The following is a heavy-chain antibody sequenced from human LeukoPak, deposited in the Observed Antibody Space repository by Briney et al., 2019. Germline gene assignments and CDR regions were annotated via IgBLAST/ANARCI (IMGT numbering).Heavy chain of an antibody. D-gene: IGHD7-27*01. CDR3: ASRISRLGKAGDDY. CDR1: GFTLSTYA. CDR2: MTGSGGST. Sequence: GGSLRLSCAASGFTLSTYAMSWVRQAPGKGLEWVSGMTGSGGSTFYADSVKARFTISRDNSKTSLYLQMNSLRAEDTAVYYCASRISRLGKAGDDYWGQGSLVTVSS. V-gene: IGHV3-23*01. J-gene: IGHJ4*02.